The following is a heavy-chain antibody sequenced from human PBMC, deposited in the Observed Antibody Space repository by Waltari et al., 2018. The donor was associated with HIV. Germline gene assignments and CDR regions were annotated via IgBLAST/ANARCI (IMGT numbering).Heavy chain of an antibody. CDR1: RFTLTAYY. V-gene: IGHV1-2*02. CDR3: ARDWWQLPSGGYFFDY. Sequence: QVQLVQSGAEVKKPGASVKVSCTASRFTLTAYYVHWVRQAPGQGLEWMGWINPKSGVTHFAQNFQGRINMTRDTSIKTAYLELSRLQSDDTAVYYCARDWWQLPSGGYFFDYWGQGTLVTVSS. J-gene: IGHJ4*02. CDR2: INPKSGVT. D-gene: IGHD2-15*01.